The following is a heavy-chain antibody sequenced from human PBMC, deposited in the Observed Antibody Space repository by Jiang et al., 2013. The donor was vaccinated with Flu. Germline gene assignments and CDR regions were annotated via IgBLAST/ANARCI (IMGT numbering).Heavy chain of an antibody. CDR1: SIISENSY. CDR2: IYYSGTT. D-gene: IGHD3-10*01. CDR3: ASQHWDHGVGSYYMSH. J-gene: IGHJ4*02. Sequence: SIISENSYWGWIRQPPGKGLEWIGSIYYSGTTYSNPSLKSRVIISVDTSKKQFSLKLSSVTAADTAVYYCASQHWDHGVGSYYMSHWGQGTLVTVSS. V-gene: IGHV4-39*07.